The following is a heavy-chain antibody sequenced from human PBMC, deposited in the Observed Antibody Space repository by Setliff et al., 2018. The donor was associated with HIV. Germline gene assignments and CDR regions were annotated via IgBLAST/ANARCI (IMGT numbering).Heavy chain of an antibody. D-gene: IGHD4-17*01. CDR2: INDRGTT. V-gene: IGHV4-34*01. J-gene: IGHJ5*02. CDR1: GGSLSGHF. Sequence: SGGSLSGHFWSWIRQSPGKGLEWIGEINDRGTTNYNPSLKSRVTISVDTSKNQFSLKLSSVTAADTAMYYCARDKEDDYGDYNWFDPWGQGTLVTVSS. CDR3: ARDKEDDYGDYNWFDP.